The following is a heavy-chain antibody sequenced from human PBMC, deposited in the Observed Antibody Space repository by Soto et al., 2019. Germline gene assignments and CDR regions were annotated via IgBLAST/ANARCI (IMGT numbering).Heavy chain of an antibody. J-gene: IGHJ2*01. Sequence: GGSLRLSCAASGFTFSNAWMSWVRQAPGKGLEWVGRIKSKTDGGTTDYAAPVKGRFTISRDDSKNTLYLQMNSLKTEDTAVYYCTTDTYYYDSSGYIGYWYFDLWGRGTLVTVS. CDR2: IKSKTDGGTT. V-gene: IGHV3-15*01. CDR1: GFTFSNAW. CDR3: TTDTYYYDSSGYIGYWYFDL. D-gene: IGHD3-22*01.